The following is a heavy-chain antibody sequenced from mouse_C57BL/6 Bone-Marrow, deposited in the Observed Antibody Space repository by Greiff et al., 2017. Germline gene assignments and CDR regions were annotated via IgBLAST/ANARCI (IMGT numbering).Heavy chain of an antibody. Sequence: VQLQQSGAELARPGASVKLSCKASGYNFTSYGISWVKQRTGQGLEWIGEIYPRSGNTYYNEKFKGKATLTADKSSSTAYMELRSLTSEDSAVYFCARRRAFYYGNFYYAMDYWGQGTSVTVSA. CDR1: GYNFTSYG. CDR3: ARRRAFYYGNFYYAMDY. V-gene: IGHV1-81*01. D-gene: IGHD2-1*01. J-gene: IGHJ4*01. CDR2: IYPRSGNT.